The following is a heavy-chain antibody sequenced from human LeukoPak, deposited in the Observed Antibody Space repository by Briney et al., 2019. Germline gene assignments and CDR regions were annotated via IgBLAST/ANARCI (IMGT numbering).Heavy chain of an antibody. CDR2: IYYSGST. J-gene: IGHJ6*02. D-gene: IGHD3-3*01. V-gene: IGHV4-59*01. CDR1: GGSISSYY. Sequence: SETLSLTCTVSGGSISSYYWSWIRQPPGKGLEGIGYIYYSGSTNYNPSLKSRVTISVDTSKNQFSLKLSSVTAADTAVYYCARDGVGYYYGMDVWGQGTTVTVSS. CDR3: ARDGVGYYYGMDV.